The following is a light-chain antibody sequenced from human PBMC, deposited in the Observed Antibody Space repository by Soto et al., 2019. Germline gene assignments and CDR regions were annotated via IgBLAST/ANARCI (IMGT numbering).Light chain of an antibody. CDR2: GVS. V-gene: IGKV3-20*01. Sequence: EIVLTQSPGTLALSPGERATLSCRASQRVSSSYLAWYQQKPGQSPRLLIYGVSTRAPGIPDRFRGSGSGTDFTLTITRLEPEDFAVYYCHKYGSSPRTFGQGTKVEIK. J-gene: IGKJ1*01. CDR1: QRVSSSY. CDR3: HKYGSSPRT.